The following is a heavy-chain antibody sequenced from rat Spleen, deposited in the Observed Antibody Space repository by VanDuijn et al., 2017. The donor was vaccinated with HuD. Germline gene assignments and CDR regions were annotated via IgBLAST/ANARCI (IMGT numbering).Heavy chain of an antibody. D-gene: IGHD1-12*01. CDR2: ITNSGGNT. CDR3: ARHYYYDAPFDY. V-gene: IGHV5-19*01. Sequence: EVQLVESGGGLVQPGRSLKVSCVASGFAFSYQGMHWIRQAPTKGLEWVASITNSGGNTDYRDSVKGRFTISRDNAKSTLYLQMDSLRSEDTATYYCARHYYYDAPFDYWGQGVMVTVSS. CDR1: GFAFSYQG. J-gene: IGHJ2*01.